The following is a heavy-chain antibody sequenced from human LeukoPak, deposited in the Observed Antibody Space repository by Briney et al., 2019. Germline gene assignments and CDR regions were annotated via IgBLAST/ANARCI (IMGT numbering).Heavy chain of an antibody. D-gene: IGHD3-10*01. CDR2: INHSGST. V-gene: IGHV4-39*01. CDR1: GGSISSRSYY. CDR3: ARHRTMVRGVRPRGAFDI. J-gene: IGHJ3*02. Sequence: SETLSLTCTVSGGSISSRSYYWGWIRQPPGKGLEWIGEINHSGSTNYNPSLKSRVTITVDTSKNQFSLKLSSVTAADTAVYYCARHRTMVRGVRPRGAFDIWGQGTMVTVSS.